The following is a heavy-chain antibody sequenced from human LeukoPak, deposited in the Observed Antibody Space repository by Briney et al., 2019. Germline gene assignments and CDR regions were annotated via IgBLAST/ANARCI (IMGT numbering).Heavy chain of an antibody. CDR1: GLTLDMYG. CDR3: AKDNYYDSSSYYSDAFDI. V-gene: IGHV3-43*02. D-gene: IGHD3-22*01. Sequence: GGSLRLFCAASGLTLDMYGVHWVRHAPGKGLEWVSLISGDGGSTYYADSVKGRFTISRDNSKNSLYLHMNSLRTEYTALSCCAKDNYYDSSSYYSDAFDICGQGTMVTVSS. CDR2: ISGDGGST. J-gene: IGHJ3*02.